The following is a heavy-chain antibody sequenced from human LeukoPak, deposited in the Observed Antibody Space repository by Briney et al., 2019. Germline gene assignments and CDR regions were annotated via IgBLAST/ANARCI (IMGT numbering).Heavy chain of an antibody. D-gene: IGHD4-17*01. Sequence: SETLSLTCSVSGGSITSHYWSWIRQPPGKGLEWIGYIYYSGSTNYNPSLKSRVTISVDTSKNQFSLKLSSVTAADTAVYYCAAHLGGDYVFDYWGQGTLVTVSS. CDR2: IYYSGST. CDR1: GGSITSHY. CDR3: AAHLGGDYVFDY. V-gene: IGHV4-59*11. J-gene: IGHJ4*02.